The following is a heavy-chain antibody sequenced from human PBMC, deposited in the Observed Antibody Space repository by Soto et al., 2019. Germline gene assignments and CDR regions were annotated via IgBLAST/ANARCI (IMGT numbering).Heavy chain of an antibody. CDR3: ARVGGVAARTFDY. V-gene: IGHV4-59*01. CDR2: IYYSGST. Sequence: SEILSLTCTVSGGSINDFYWSWIRQPPGKGLEWIGYIYYSGSTDYDPSLKGRVTISVDTSKNQFSLKLRSVTAADTAVYYCARVGGVAARTFDYWGQGTLVTVS. CDR1: GGSINDFY. J-gene: IGHJ4*02. D-gene: IGHD6-6*01.